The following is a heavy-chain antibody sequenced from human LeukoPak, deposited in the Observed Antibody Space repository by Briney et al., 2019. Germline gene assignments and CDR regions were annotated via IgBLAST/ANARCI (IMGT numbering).Heavy chain of an antibody. V-gene: IGHV5-51*01. D-gene: IGHD1-26*01. CDR2: IYPGDSDT. CDR1: GYSFTSYW. J-gene: IGHJ3*02. CDR3: ASGRIVGATSDAFDI. Sequence: GESLKISCKGSGYSFTSYWIGWVRQMPGKGLEWMGIIYPGDSDTRYSPSFQGQVTISADKSISTAYLQWSSLKASDTAMYYCASGRIVGATSDAFDIWGQGTMVTVSS.